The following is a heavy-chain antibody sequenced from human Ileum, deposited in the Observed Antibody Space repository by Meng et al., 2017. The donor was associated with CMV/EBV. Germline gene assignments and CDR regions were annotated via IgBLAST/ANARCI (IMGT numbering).Heavy chain of an antibody. CDR3: ARNGYYSLDY. CDR2: IYHSETT. D-gene: IGHD3-22*01. V-gene: IGHV4-4*02. CDR1: GDSFSSSRW. J-gene: IGHJ4*02. Sequence: PACTVSGDSFSSSRWWSWVRQPPGKGLEWIGEIYHSETTTYNPSLKSRVTISPDESKNEFSLKLTSVTAADTAVYYCARNGYYSLDYWSQGTLVTVSS.